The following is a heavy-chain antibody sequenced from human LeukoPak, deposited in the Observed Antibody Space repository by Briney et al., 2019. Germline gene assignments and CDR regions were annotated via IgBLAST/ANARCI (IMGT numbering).Heavy chain of an antibody. J-gene: IGHJ3*02. Sequence: GGSLRLSCAASGFTFSSYSMNWVRQAPGKGLEWVSSISSSDSYIYYADSVKGRFTISRDNAKNSLYLQMNSLRAEDTAVYYCARDPPAAAGTDDAFDIWGQGTMVTVSS. CDR3: ARDPPAAAGTDDAFDI. D-gene: IGHD6-13*01. CDR2: ISSSDSYI. V-gene: IGHV3-21*01. CDR1: GFTFSSYS.